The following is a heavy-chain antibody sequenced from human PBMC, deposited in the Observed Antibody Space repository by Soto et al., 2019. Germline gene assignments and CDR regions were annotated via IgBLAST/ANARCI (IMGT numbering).Heavy chain of an antibody. Sequence: GGSLRLSCAASGFTFSSYTMNWVRQAPGKGLEWVSYISGGGTSMSYADSVKGRFTISRDNGENSLYLQMTGLRVEDTAVYYCARETRYCSPDACHIVYWGPGTLVTVSS. CDR3: ARETRYCSPDACHIVY. J-gene: IGHJ4*02. V-gene: IGHV3-48*01. CDR1: GFTFSSYT. D-gene: IGHD2-2*01. CDR2: ISGGGTSM.